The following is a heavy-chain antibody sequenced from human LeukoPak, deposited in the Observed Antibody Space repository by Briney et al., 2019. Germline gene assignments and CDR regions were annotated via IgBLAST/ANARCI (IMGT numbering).Heavy chain of an antibody. V-gene: IGHV4-61*02. CDR3: ARDRAGGGTLWYFDL. CDR1: GGSISSGVYY. CDR2: MYTSGST. D-gene: IGHD1-1*01. J-gene: IGHJ2*01. Sequence: SQTLSLTCTVPGGSISSGVYYWSWIRQPAGKGLEWIVRMYTSGSTNYNPSLKSRVTISGDTSKNQFSLKLSSVTAADTAVYYCARDRAGGGTLWYFDLWGRGTPVTVSS.